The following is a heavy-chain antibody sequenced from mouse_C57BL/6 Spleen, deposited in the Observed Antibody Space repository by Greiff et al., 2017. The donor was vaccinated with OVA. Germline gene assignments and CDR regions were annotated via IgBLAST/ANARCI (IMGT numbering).Heavy chain of an antibody. CDR3: AREGDYGSSPYWYFDV. J-gene: IGHJ1*03. Sequence: VQRVESGAELVKPGASVKISCKASGYAFSSYWMNWVKQRPGKGLEWIGQIYPGDGDTNYNGKFKGKATLTADKSSSTAYMQLSSLTSEDSAVYFCAREGDYGSSPYWYFDVWGTGTTVTVSS. CDR1: GYAFSSYW. CDR2: IYPGDGDT. D-gene: IGHD1-1*01. V-gene: IGHV1-80*01.